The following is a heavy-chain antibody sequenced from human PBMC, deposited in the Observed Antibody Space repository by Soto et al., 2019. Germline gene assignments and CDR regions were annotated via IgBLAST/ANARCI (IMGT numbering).Heavy chain of an antibody. CDR2: INSDGSST. D-gene: IGHD3-22*01. CDR3: ARVTSITMIVVVSAFDI. J-gene: IGHJ3*02. Sequence: GGSLRLSCAASGFTFSSYWMHWVRQAPGKGLVWVLRINSDGSSTSYADSVKGRFTISRDNAKNTLYLQMNSLRAEDTSVFYCARVTSITMIVVVSAFDIWGQGTMVTVSS. V-gene: IGHV3-74*01. CDR1: GFTFSSYW.